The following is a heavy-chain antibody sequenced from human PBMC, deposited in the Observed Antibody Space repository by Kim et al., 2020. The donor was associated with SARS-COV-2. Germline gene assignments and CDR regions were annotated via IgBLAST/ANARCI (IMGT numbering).Heavy chain of an antibody. J-gene: IGHJ4*02. D-gene: IGHD6-19*01. CDR3: ARLKSSGWYFDY. V-gene: IGHV3-30*01. Sequence: YDADSGKGRFTITRDNSKNTLYLQMNSLRAEDTAVYYCARLKSSGWYFDYWGQGTLVTVSS.